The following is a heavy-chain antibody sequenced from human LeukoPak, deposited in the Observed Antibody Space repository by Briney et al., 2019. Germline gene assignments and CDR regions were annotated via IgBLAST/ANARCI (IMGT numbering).Heavy chain of an antibody. CDR2: IKSKTDGGTT. D-gene: IGHD3-22*01. V-gene: IGHV3-15*01. Sequence: GGSLRLSCAASGFTFSNAWMSWVRQAPGKGLEWVGRIKSKTDGGTTDYAAPVKGRFTISRDDSKNTLYLQMNSLKTKDTAVYYYTTDGDLESYDSSGDRDYWGQGTLVTVSS. J-gene: IGHJ4*02. CDR3: TTDGDLESYDSSGDRDY. CDR1: GFTFSNAW.